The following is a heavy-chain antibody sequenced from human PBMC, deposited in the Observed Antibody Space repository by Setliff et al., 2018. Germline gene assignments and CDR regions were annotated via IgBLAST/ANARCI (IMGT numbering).Heavy chain of an antibody. CDR2: IYYSGST. D-gene: IGHD6-13*01. Sequence: SETLSLTCALSGGSITDRNWWNWVRQPPGKGLEWIGSIYYSGSTYYNPSLKSRVTISVDTSKNQFSLKLSSVTAADTAVYYCARVSMYSSSWYYYYYGMDVWGQGTTVTVSS. CDR3: ARVSMYSSSWYYYYYGMDV. J-gene: IGHJ6*02. CDR1: GGSITDRNW. V-gene: IGHV4-4*02.